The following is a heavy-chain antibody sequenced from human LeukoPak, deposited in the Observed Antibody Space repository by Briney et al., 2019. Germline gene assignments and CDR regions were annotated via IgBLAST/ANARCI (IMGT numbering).Heavy chain of an antibody. CDR2: IYSGGST. CDR3: ANMGDSSGYFHYFDY. J-gene: IGHJ4*02. Sequence: PGGSLRLSCAASGFTVSNSYMSWVRQAPGKGLEWVSIIYSGGSTYYADSVKGRFTISRDSSKNTLYLQMNSLRAEDTAVYYCANMGDSSGYFHYFDYWGQGTLVTVSS. V-gene: IGHV3-53*01. D-gene: IGHD3-22*01. CDR1: GFTVSNSY.